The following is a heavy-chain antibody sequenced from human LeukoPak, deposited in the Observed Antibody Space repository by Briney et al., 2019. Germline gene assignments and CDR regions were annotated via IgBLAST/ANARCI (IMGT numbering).Heavy chain of an antibody. Sequence: PGGSLRLSCAASGFTFSSYGVHWVRQAPGKGLEWVAVIWYDGSNKYYADSVKGRFTISRDNSKNTLYLQMNSLRAEDTAVYHCARDGVGHSGPSSNFDYWGQGTLVTVSS. V-gene: IGHV3-33*01. D-gene: IGHD6-13*01. CDR1: GFTFSSYG. CDR3: ARDGVGHSGPSSNFDY. J-gene: IGHJ4*02. CDR2: IWYDGSNK.